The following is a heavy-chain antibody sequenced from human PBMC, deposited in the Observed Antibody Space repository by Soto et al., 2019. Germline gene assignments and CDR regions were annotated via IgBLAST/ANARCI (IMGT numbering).Heavy chain of an antibody. J-gene: IGHJ3*02. V-gene: IGHV4-30-4*01. CDR1: GGSISSGDYY. CDR3: ARQGQRITMIVDDAFDI. CDR2: IYYSGST. Sequence: SETLSLTCTVSGGSISSGDYYWSWIRQPPGKGLEWIGYIYYSGSTYYNPSLKSRVTISVDTSKNQFSLKLSSVTAADTAVYYCARQGQRITMIVDDAFDIWGQGTMVTVSS. D-gene: IGHD3-22*01.